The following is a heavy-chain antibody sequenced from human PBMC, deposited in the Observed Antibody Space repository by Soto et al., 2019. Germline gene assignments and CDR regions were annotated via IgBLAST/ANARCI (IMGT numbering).Heavy chain of an antibody. CDR2: IYDNGGT. D-gene: IGHD3-9*01. CDR1: GDSISSKNYY. CDR3: ARIFCTSSNCYTDVFDI. V-gene: IGHV4-39*07. Sequence: SETRSLTCTGSGDSISSKNYYWEWIRQPPGKGLEWIGSIYDNGGTYYNPSLKSRVTIHVETPKTQISLTVKSVTAADTAAYYCARIFCTSSNCYTDVFDICAQGTMVPVSS. J-gene: IGHJ3*02.